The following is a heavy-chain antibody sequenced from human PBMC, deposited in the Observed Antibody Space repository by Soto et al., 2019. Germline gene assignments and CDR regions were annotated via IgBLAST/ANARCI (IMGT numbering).Heavy chain of an antibody. D-gene: IGHD6-19*01. V-gene: IGHV3-30*18. CDR2: ISYDGSNK. CDR3: AKALTSGSYYYYMDV. J-gene: IGHJ6*03. CDR1: GFTFSTYG. Sequence: LRLSCAASGFTFSTYGMHWVRQAPGKGLEWVAVISYDGSNKYYADSVKGRFTISRDNSKNTLYLQMNSLRAEDTAVYYCAKALTSGSYYYYMDVWGKGTTVTVSS.